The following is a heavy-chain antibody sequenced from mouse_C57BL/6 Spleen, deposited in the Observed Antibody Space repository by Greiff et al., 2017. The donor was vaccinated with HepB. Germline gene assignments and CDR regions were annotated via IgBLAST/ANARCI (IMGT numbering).Heavy chain of an antibody. CDR1: GFTFSSYA. J-gene: IGHJ4*01. Sequence: EVMLVESGGGLVKPGGSLKLSCAASGFTFSSYAMSWVRQTPEKRLEWVATISDGGSYTYYPDNVKGRFTISRDNAKNNLYLQMSHLKSEDTAMYYCAREDYDGYYAMDYWGQGTSVTVSS. D-gene: IGHD2-4*01. CDR3: AREDYDGYYAMDY. CDR2: ISDGGSYT. V-gene: IGHV5-4*01.